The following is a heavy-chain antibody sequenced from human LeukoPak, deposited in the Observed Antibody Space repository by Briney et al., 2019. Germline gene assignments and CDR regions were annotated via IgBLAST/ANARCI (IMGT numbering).Heavy chain of an antibody. Sequence: GGSLRLSCAASGFTFSIYEMNWVRQAPGKGLEWVSYISSSGSTIYYADSVKGRFTISRDNAKNSLYLQMDSLRAEDTAVYYCASDPESSSPYGNYWGQGTLVTVSS. CDR3: ASDPESSSPYGNY. J-gene: IGHJ4*02. V-gene: IGHV3-48*03. D-gene: IGHD6-6*01. CDR1: GFTFSIYE. CDR2: ISSSGSTI.